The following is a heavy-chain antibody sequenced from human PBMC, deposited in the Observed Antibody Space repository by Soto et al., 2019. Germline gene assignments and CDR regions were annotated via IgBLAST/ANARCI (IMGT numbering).Heavy chain of an antibody. CDR2: MGNDGITT. CDR1: GFTLSTYG. Sequence: GGSLRLSCAASGFTLSTYGMHWVRQAPGKGLEWVAVMGNDGITTFYADSVKGRFTISRDNSKSTLFLQMNSLRADDTAVYYCAKEFQWELHAFDIWGQGTRVTVSS. J-gene: IGHJ3*02. CDR3: AKEFQWELHAFDI. D-gene: IGHD1-26*01. V-gene: IGHV3-30*02.